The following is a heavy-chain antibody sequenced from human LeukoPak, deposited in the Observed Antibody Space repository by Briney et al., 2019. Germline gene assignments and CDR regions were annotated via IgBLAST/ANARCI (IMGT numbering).Heavy chain of an antibody. Sequence: ASVKVSCKASGYTFTEYYMHWVRQAPGQGLEWMGWINPDSGDTNSAQKFQGRVTMTRDTSINTVYMEVTGLRSDDTAVYFCARGGNFDIWGQGTMVTISS. J-gene: IGHJ3*02. CDR3: ARGGNFDI. D-gene: IGHD4-23*01. V-gene: IGHV1-2*02. CDR1: GYTFTEYY. CDR2: INPDSGDT.